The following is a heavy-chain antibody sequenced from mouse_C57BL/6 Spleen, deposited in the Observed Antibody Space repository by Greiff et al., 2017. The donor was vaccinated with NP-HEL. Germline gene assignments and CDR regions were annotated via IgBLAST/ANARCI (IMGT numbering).Heavy chain of an antibody. V-gene: IGHV1-53*01. Sequence: VQLQQSGTDLVKPGASVKLSCKASGYSFTSYWMHWVKRRPGQGLEWIGNINPSNGGTNYNEKFKSKATLTVDKSSSTAYMQLSSLTSEDSAVYYGARKGYGDYAMDDWGQGTSVTVSS. D-gene: IGHD3-1*01. CDR2: INPSNGGT. CDR3: ARKGYGDYAMDD. CDR1: GYSFTSYW. J-gene: IGHJ4*01.